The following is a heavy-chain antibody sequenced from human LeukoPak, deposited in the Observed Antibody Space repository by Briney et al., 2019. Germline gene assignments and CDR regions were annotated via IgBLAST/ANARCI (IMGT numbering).Heavy chain of an antibody. Sequence: GGSLRLSCRDSGFTVSSNSISWVPQAPGNGLEWVSFIYSDNTHYSDSVKGRFTISRDNSKNTLYLQMNSLRAEDTAVYYCARRAGAYSHPYDYWGQGTLVTVSS. D-gene: IGHD4/OR15-4a*01. CDR1: GFTVSSNS. J-gene: IGHJ4*02. CDR3: ARRAGAYSHPYDY. CDR2: IYSDNT. V-gene: IGHV3-53*01.